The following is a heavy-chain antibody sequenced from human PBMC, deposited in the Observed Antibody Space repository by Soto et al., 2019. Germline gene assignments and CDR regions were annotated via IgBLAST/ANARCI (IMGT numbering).Heavy chain of an antibody. J-gene: IGHJ6*02. D-gene: IGHD6-6*01. CDR2: IWYDGSNK. CDR3: ARDSWGRQLVHYYYGMDV. CDR1: GFTFSSYG. V-gene: IGHV3-33*01. Sequence: QVQLVESGGGVVQPGRSLRLSCAASGFTFSSYGMHWVRQAPGKGLEWVAVIWYDGSNKYYADSVKGRFTISRDNSKNTLYLQMNSLRAEDTAVYYCARDSWGRQLVHYYYGMDVWGQGTTVTVSS.